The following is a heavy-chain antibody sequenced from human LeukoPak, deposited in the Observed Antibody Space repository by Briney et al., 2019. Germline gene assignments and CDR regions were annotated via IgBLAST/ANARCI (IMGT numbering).Heavy chain of an antibody. Sequence: GGSLRLSCAASGFTFSSYAMSWVRQAPGKGLEWVSAISGSGGSTYYADSVKGRFTISRDNSLNTLYLQMNSQRAEDTAVYYCAKRLVGAKGFDYWGQGTLVTVSS. D-gene: IGHD1-26*01. CDR3: AKRLVGAKGFDY. J-gene: IGHJ4*02. CDR2: ISGSGGST. CDR1: GFTFSSYA. V-gene: IGHV3-23*01.